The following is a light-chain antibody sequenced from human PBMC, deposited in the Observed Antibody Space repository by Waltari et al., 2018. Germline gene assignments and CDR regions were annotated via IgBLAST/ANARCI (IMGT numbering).Light chain of an antibody. CDR2: RAS. V-gene: IGKV1-5*03. J-gene: IGKJ2*01. Sequence: DIQLTQSPSTLSASVGDTVTITCRASQTVTSWLAWYQQKPGKAPKRLIYRASTLENGVPARFSGSGFATVFTLTISSLQPDDFATYYCQQYHTDKTFGQGTKVEIK. CDR1: QTVTSW. CDR3: QQYHTDKT.